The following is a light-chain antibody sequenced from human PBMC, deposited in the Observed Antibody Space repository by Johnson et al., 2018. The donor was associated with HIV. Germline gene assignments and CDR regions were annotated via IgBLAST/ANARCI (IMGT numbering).Light chain of an antibody. J-gene: IGLJ1*01. Sequence: QSVLTQPPSVSAAPGQKVTISCSGSSSNIGNNFVSWYKQLPGTAPQLLIYANNKRPSGIADRFSGSKSGTSATLGITGLQTGDEADYYCGTWASSLSAGVFGTGTKVTVL. V-gene: IGLV1-51*02. CDR1: SSNIGNNF. CDR3: GTWASSLSAGV. CDR2: ANN.